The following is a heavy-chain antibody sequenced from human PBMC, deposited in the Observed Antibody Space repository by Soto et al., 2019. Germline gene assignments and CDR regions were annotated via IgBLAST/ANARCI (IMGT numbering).Heavy chain of an antibody. V-gene: IGHV1-69*01. CDR1: GGTFKNYL. CDR2: VFPIFGTT. CDR3: ARDLEFRDGNLSHFDD. J-gene: IGHJ4*02. D-gene: IGHD1-1*01. Sequence: QVQLVQSGAEVKKPGSSVKVSCKASGGTFKNYLFSWVRQAPGQGLEWMGGVFPIFGTTNYAQRFQGRVTITADASTTTVYMELSGLTSEDTAVYFCARDLEFRDGNLSHFDDWGQGTLVTVSS.